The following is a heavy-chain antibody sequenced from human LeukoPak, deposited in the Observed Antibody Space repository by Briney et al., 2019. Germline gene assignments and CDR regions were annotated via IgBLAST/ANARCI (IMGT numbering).Heavy chain of an antibody. CDR1: GFTFSSYA. CDR3: AKDKHYYGSGSYLDY. J-gene: IGHJ4*02. CDR2: ISGSGGST. D-gene: IGHD3-10*01. Sequence: GGSLRPSCAASGFTFSSYAMSWVRQAPGKGLEWVSAISGSGGSTYYADSVKGRFTISRDNSKNTLYLQMNSLRAEDTAVYYCAKDKHYYGSGSYLDYWGQGTLVTVSS. V-gene: IGHV3-23*01.